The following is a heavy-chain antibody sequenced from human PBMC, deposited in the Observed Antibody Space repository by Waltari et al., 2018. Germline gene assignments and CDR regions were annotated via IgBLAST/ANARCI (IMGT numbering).Heavy chain of an antibody. CDR2: IRSKAYGGTT. D-gene: IGHD2-2*01. V-gene: IGHV3-49*04. CDR1: GFTFGDYA. Sequence: EVQLVESGGGSVQPGRSLRLSCTASGFTFGDYAMSWVRQAPGKGLEWVGFIRSKAYGGTTEYAASVKGRFTISRDDSKSIAYLQMNSLKTEDTAVYYCQVPAATDYWYFDLWGRGTLVTVSS. CDR3: QVPAATDYWYFDL. J-gene: IGHJ2*01.